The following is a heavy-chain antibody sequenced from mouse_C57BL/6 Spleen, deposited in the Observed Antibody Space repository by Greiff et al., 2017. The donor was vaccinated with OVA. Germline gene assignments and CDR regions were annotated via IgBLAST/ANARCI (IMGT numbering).Heavy chain of an antibody. CDR3: ARREDDGGFDY. J-gene: IGHJ2*01. D-gene: IGHD2-3*01. CDR2: INPGSGGT. Sequence: QVQLQQSGAELVRPGTSVTVSCKASGYAFTNYLLEWVKQRPGQGLEWIGVINPGSGGTNYNEKFKGKASLTADKSSSTANMQLSSLTSEDSAVYSCARREDDGGFDYWGQGTTLTVSS. CDR1: GYAFTNYL. V-gene: IGHV1-54*01.